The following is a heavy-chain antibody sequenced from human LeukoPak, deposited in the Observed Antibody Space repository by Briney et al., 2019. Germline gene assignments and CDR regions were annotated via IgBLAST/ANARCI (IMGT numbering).Heavy chain of an antibody. CDR1: GESFSGYY. J-gene: IGHJ4*02. D-gene: IGHD3-3*01. Sequence: KTSETLSLTCVVYGESFSGYYWTWIRQPPGKGLEWIGEIIDTGSTKYNSSLKSRVTISVDTSKNEFSLNLTSVTAADTAIYYCARGLASGYPPIPFDYWGQGTLVTVPS. CDR3: ARGLASGYPPIPFDY. V-gene: IGHV4-34*12. CDR2: IIDTGST.